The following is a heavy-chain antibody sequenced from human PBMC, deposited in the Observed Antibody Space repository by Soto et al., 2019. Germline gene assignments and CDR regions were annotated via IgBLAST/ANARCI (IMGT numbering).Heavy chain of an antibody. Sequence: SETLSLTCAVYGGSFSGYYWSWIRQPPGKGLEWIGEINHSGSTNYNPSLKSRVTISVDTSKNQFSLKLSSVTAADTAVYYCARSDTAMVRYYYYGMDVWGQGTTVTVSS. CDR1: GGSFSGYY. V-gene: IGHV4-34*01. CDR2: INHSGST. D-gene: IGHD5-18*01. J-gene: IGHJ6*02. CDR3: ARSDTAMVRYYYYGMDV.